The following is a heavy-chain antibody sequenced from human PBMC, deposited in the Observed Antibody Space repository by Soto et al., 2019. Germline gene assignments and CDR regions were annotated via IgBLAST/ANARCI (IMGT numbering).Heavy chain of an antibody. V-gene: IGHV3-23*01. CDR1: GFTVSNYA. CDR3: ARGFSAGKGSPPDY. J-gene: IGHJ4*02. CDR2: LNGSGGST. D-gene: IGHD3-10*01. Sequence: GGSLRLFCAASGFTVSNYAMTWVRQAPGKGLEWVSGLNGSGGSTSSADSVKGRFAISRDNSKNTLYLQMNSLRDGDTAVYYCARGFSAGKGSPPDYWGQGTLVTVSS.